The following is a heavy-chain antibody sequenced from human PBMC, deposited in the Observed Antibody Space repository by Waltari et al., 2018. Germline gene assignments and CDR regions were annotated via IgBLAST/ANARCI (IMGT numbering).Heavy chain of an antibody. D-gene: IGHD3-10*01. V-gene: IGHV1-69*08. CDR3: AREPMVQGVNPLGAPDAFDI. Sequence: QVQLVQSGAEVKKPGSSVKVSCKASGGTFSSYAISWVRQAPGQGLEWMGRIIPIFGTANYAQKFQGRVTITADKSTSTAYMELSSLRSEDTAVYYCAREPMVQGVNPLGAPDAFDIWGQGTMVTVSS. CDR1: GGTFSSYA. CDR2: IIPIFGTA. J-gene: IGHJ3*02.